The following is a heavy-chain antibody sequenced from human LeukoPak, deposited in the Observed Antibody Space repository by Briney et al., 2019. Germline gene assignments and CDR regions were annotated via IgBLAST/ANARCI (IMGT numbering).Heavy chain of an antibody. CDR1: GGSISSYY. J-gene: IGHJ3*02. CDR3: ARDKDYFDSGGAFDI. D-gene: IGHD3-22*01. CDR2: IYYSGST. Sequence: ASETLSLTCTVSGGSISSYYWSWIRQPPGKGLEWIGYIYYSGSTNYNPSLKSRVTMSVDTSKNQFSLKLSSVTAADTAVYYCARDKDYFDSGGAFDIWGQGTMVTVSP. V-gene: IGHV4-59*01.